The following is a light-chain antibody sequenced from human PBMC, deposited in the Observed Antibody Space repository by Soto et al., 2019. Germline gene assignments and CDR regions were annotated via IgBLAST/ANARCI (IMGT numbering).Light chain of an antibody. CDR2: RNN. Sequence: QSVLTQPPSASGTPGQRVTISCSGSSSNIGSNYVYWYQQLPGTAPKLLIYRNNQRPSGVPDRFSVSKSGTSASLAISGLRSEDEADYYCAAWDDSLSGVVFGGGTK. CDR1: SSNIGSNY. CDR3: AAWDDSLSGVV. V-gene: IGLV1-47*01. J-gene: IGLJ2*01.